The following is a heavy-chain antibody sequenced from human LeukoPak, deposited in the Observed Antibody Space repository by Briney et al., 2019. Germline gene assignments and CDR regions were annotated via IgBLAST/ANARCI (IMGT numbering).Heavy chain of an antibody. CDR1: GGTFSSHA. CDR3: ARVAYYYGSGSYYDY. V-gene: IGHV1-69*05. D-gene: IGHD3-10*01. Sequence: ASVKVSCKASGGTFSSHAISWVRQAPGQGLEWMGRIIPIFGTANYAQKFQGRVTITTDESTSTAYMELSSLRSEDTAVYYCARVAYYYGSGSYYDYWGQGTLVTVSS. CDR2: IIPIFGTA. J-gene: IGHJ4*02.